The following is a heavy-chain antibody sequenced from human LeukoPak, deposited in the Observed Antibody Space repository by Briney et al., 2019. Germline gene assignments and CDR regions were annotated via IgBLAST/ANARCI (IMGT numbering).Heavy chain of an antibody. CDR3: ASRGSSPEFDY. J-gene: IGHJ4*02. V-gene: IGHV1-69*05. Sequence: AASVKVSREASGGTFSSYAISGVRQAPGQGLEWMGGITPIFGTANCAQKFQGRVTFTTDESTRTAYMARSRLRSEDAAVYYCASRGSSPEFDYWGRGTLVTVSS. CDR1: GGTFSSYA. CDR2: ITPIFGTA. D-gene: IGHD6-6*01.